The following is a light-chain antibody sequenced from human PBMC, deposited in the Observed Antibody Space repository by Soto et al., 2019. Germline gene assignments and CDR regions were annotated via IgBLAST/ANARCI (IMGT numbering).Light chain of an antibody. CDR3: QQYHVWPPVT. CDR2: DAS. V-gene: IGKV3-15*01. Sequence: IVLTQSPATLSVSPGERATLSCRASQSVRSELAWYQQKPGQAPRLLIYDASIRATSIPTRFSASGSGTDLPLILTSLQSEDSAVYYCQQYHVWPPVTFGGGTKVEIK. CDR1: QSVRSE. J-gene: IGKJ4*01.